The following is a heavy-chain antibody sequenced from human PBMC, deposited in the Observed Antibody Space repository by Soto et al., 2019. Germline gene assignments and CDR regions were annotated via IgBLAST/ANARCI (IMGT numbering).Heavy chain of an antibody. D-gene: IGHD3-10*01. Sequence: PSETLSLTCTVSGGSLSPYFWTWIRQPPGEGLEWLAYISYSGTTSYKPSLRSRVTMSVETSRNQFSLKLSSVTAADTAVYFCAREGYYSGSGTYSPPRYYGMDAWGQGTTVTVSS. CDR2: ISYSGTT. J-gene: IGHJ6*02. CDR1: GGSLSPYF. CDR3: AREGYYSGSGTYSPPRYYGMDA. V-gene: IGHV4-59*01.